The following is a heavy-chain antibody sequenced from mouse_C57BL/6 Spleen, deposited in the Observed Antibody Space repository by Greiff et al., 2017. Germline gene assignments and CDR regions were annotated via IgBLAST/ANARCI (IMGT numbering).Heavy chain of an antibody. Sequence: EVQGVESGGGLVKPGGSLKLSCAASGFTFSSYAMSWVRQTPEKRLEWVATISDGGSYTYYPDNVKGRFTISRDNAKNNLYLQMSHLKSEDTAMYYCARARGYPDYWGQGTSVTVSS. D-gene: IGHD2-2*01. CDR3: ARARGYPDY. CDR1: GFTFSSYA. V-gene: IGHV5-4*01. CDR2: ISDGGSYT. J-gene: IGHJ4*01.